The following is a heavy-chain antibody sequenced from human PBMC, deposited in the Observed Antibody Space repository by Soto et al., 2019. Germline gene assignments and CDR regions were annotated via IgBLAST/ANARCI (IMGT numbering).Heavy chain of an antibody. CDR3: ARRITFGGVIAVGANWFDP. J-gene: IGHJ5*02. Sequence: SETLSLTCTVSGGSISSSSYYWGWIRQPPGKELEWIGSIYYSGSTYYNPSLKSRVTISVDTSKNQFSLKLSSVTAADTAVYYCARRITFGGVIAVGANWFDPWGQGTLVT. D-gene: IGHD3-16*02. V-gene: IGHV4-39*01. CDR1: GGSISSSSYY. CDR2: IYYSGST.